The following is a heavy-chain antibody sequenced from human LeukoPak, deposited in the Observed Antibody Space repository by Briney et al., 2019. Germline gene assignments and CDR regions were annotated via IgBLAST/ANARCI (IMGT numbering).Heavy chain of an antibody. CDR2: IYPGDSDT. D-gene: IGHD3-9*01. Sequence: GESLKISCKGSGYSFTSYWIGWVRQMPGKGLEWMGIIYPGDSDTRYSPSFQGQVTISADKSISTAYLQWGNLKASDTAMYYCARSLTRRRYYFDYWGQGTLVTVSS. CDR1: GYSFTSYW. J-gene: IGHJ4*02. CDR3: ARSLTRRRYYFDY. V-gene: IGHV5-51*01.